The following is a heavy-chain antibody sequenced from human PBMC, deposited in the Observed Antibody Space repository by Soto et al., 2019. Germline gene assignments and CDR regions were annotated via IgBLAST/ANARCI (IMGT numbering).Heavy chain of an antibody. CDR2: ISGSGDST. J-gene: IGHJ4*02. V-gene: IGHV3-23*01. D-gene: IGHD3-16*01. CDR1: GFTFKNYA. Sequence: PGGSLRLSCAASGFTFKNYALNWVRQAPGKGLEWVSTISGSGDSTDYADSVKGRFTISRDNSKNILYLQMNSLGPEDTAVYYCATLRRAGVTSGPLDFWGPGTPVTVSS. CDR3: ATLRRAGVTSGPLDF.